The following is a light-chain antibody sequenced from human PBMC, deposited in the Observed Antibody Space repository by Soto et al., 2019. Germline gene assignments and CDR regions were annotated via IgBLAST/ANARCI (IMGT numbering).Light chain of an antibody. J-gene: IGKJ1*01. CDR1: QGISNY. CDR3: QRYNNAPRT. V-gene: IGKV1-27*01. Sequence: DIQMTQSLSSLSGSVGDSVTITCRASQGISNYLAWYQQRPGKAPTLLIYAASTLQSGVPSRFSGSGSGTDFTLTISSLQPEDVATYYCQRYNNAPRTFGQGTKVEIK. CDR2: AAS.